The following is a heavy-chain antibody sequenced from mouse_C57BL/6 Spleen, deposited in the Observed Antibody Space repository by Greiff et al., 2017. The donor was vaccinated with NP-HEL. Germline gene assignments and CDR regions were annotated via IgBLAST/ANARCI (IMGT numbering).Heavy chain of an antibody. V-gene: IGHV1-42*01. Sequence: EVQLQQSGPELVKPGASVKISCKASGYSFTGYYMNWVKQSPEKSLEWIGEINPSTGGTTYNQKFKAKATLTVDKSSSTAYMQLKSLTSEDSAVYYCARRLGLDGVFAYWGQGTLVTVSA. CDR3: ARRLGLDGVFAY. J-gene: IGHJ3*01. CDR2: INPSTGGT. CDR1: GYSFTGYY. D-gene: IGHD2-10*02.